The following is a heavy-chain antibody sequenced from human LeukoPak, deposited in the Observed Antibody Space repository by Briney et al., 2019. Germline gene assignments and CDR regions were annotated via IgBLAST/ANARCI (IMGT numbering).Heavy chain of an antibody. CDR1: GYTFTGYY. V-gene: IGHV1-2*02. CDR2: INPNSGGT. CDR3: AGAAKLPRTDFWSGYYSDY. D-gene: IGHD3-3*01. Sequence: ASVKVSCKASGYTFTGYYMHWVRQAPGQGLEWMGWINPNSGGTNYAQKFQGRVTMTRDMSISTAYMELSRLRSDDTAVYYCAGAAKLPRTDFWSGYYSDYWGQGTLVTVSS. J-gene: IGHJ4*02.